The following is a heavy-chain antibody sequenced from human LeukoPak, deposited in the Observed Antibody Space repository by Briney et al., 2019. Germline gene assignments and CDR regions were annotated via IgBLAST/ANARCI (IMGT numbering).Heavy chain of an antibody. CDR2: VHLNGAT. Sequence: SGTLSLTCGVSGGSVTSTNWWSWVRQPPGKGLEWIGEVHLNGATNYNPSLESRVSMSIDTSKNQMSLKLTSVTAADTAIYYCTRESGAFSPFGFWGQGTLVTVSS. V-gene: IGHV4-4*02. CDR1: GGSVTSTNW. D-gene: IGHD1-26*01. CDR3: TRESGAFSPFGF. J-gene: IGHJ4*02.